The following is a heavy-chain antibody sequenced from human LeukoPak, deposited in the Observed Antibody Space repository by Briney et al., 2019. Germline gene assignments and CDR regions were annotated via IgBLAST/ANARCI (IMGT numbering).Heavy chain of an antibody. J-gene: IGHJ3*02. CDR1: GYSFSTYW. Sequence: GESLKISCKGSGYSFSTYWIGWVRQMPGKGLEWMGIIYLGDSDTRYSPSFRGRVTISADKSINTAYLQWSSLKASDTAMYFCARHMVGRLYDAFDIWGQGTMVIVSS. CDR2: IYLGDSDT. D-gene: IGHD1-26*01. CDR3: ARHMVGRLYDAFDI. V-gene: IGHV5-51*01.